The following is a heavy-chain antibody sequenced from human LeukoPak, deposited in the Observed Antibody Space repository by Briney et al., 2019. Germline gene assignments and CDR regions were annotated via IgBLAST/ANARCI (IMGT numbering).Heavy chain of an antibody. CDR3: ARDLYYYDSSGYYYYYYYMDV. D-gene: IGHD3-22*01. CDR1: GGSISSYY. CDR2: IYTSGST. J-gene: IGHJ6*03. Sequence: PSETLSLTCTVSGGSISSYYWSWIRQPAGKGLEWIGRIYTSGSTNYNPSLKSRVTMSVDTSKNQFSLKLSSVTAADRAVYYCARDLYYYDSSGYYYYYYYMDVWGKGTTVTVSS. V-gene: IGHV4-4*07.